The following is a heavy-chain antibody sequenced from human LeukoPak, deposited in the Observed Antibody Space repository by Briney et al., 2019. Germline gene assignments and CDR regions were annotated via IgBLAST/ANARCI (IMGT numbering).Heavy chain of an antibody. CDR3: ARDREDDYGDYRYFDL. CDR2: INPNSGGT. V-gene: IGHV1-2*04. D-gene: IGHD4-17*01. Sequence: ASVKVSCKASGYTFTGYCMHWVRQAPGQGLEWMGWINPNSGGTNYAQKFQGWVTMTRDTSISTAYMELSRLRSDDTAVYYCARDREDDYGDYRYFDLWGRGTLVTVSS. CDR1: GYTFTGYC. J-gene: IGHJ2*01.